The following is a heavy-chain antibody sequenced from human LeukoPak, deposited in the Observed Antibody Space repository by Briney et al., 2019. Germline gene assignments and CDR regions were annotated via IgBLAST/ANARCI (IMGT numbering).Heavy chain of an antibody. D-gene: IGHD3-10*01. J-gene: IGHJ4*02. CDR2: MNPNSGDT. CDR1: GYTFTSYD. CDR3: ATFRGFDY. Sequence: GASVKVSCKASGYTFTSYDIHWGRQATGQGLEWMGWMNPNSGDTGYAQKFQGRVTITRNTSMSTAYMELYSLRSEDTAVYYCATFRGFDYWGQGTLVTVSS. V-gene: IGHV1-8*03.